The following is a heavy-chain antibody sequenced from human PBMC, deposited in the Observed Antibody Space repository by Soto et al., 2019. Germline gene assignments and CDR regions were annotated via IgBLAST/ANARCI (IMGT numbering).Heavy chain of an antibody. CDR2: ISYDGSNK. CDR3: ARGTGITMGWFDP. V-gene: IGHV3-30-3*01. D-gene: IGHD3-10*01. Sequence: QVQLVESGGGVVQPGRSLRLSCAASGFTFSSYAMHWVRQAPGKGLEWVAVISYDGSNKYYADSVKGRFTISRDNSNNTLYLQMNSVRAEDTAVYYCARGTGITMGWFDPWGQGTLVTVSS. J-gene: IGHJ5*02. CDR1: GFTFSSYA.